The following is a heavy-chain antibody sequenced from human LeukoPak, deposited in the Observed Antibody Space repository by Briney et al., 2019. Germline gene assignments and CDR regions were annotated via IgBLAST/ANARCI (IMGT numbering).Heavy chain of an antibody. D-gene: IGHD2-15*01. CDR1: GDSVSSNSAA. CDR2: TYYRSKWYN. CDR3: ATGQGPYCSGGSCYLVNYYGMDV. V-gene: IGHV6-1*01. Sequence: SQTLSLTCAISGDSVSSNSAAGDWIRQSPSRGLEWLGRTYYRSKWYNDYAVSVKSRITINPDTSKNQSSLQLNSVTPEDTAVYYCATGQGPYCSGGSCYLVNYYGMDVWGQGTTVTVSS. J-gene: IGHJ6*02.